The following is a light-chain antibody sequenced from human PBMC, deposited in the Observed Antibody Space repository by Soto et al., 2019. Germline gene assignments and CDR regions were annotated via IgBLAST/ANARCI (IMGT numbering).Light chain of an antibody. J-gene: IGLJ1*01. CDR3: ASYRSAKTLVV. CDR2: EVT. CDR1: SRDIGNYNY. Sequence: LTQPASVSGSPRQSITISCTGTSRDIGNYNYVSWYQHHPGKAPKLMIYEVTSRPSGVSDRFSGSKSGMTASLTISGLQPEDEADYFRASYRSAKTLVVFGTGTKVTVL. V-gene: IGLV2-14*01.